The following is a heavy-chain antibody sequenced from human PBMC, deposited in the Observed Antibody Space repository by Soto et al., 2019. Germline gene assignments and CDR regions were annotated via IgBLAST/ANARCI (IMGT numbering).Heavy chain of an antibody. CDR1: GGSIRSCSLY. CDR2: IYYSGST. Sequence: PSETLSLTCTVSGGSIRSCSLYWSWIRQHPGKGLEWIGYIYYSGSTYYNPTLNSRITLSISTSKNKFYLKLTSVTAADSAVYYCAKEGGDGIDYWGQGTLVTVSS. CDR3: AKEGGDGIDY. D-gene: IGHD3-16*01. J-gene: IGHJ4*02. V-gene: IGHV4-31*03.